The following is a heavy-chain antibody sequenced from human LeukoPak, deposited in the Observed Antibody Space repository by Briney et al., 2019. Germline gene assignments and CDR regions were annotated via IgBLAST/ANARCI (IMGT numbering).Heavy chain of an antibody. J-gene: IGHJ4*02. CDR2: IPQSGST. Sequence: PSETLSLTCVVSGHSINRGYYWGWMRQPPGKGLEWIGGIPQSGSTSYNASLKSRVTMSVDTSKNQFSLKLKSVTATDTAVYYCVRMDDYWGQGTLVTVSS. CDR1: GHSINRGYY. CDR3: VRMDDY. V-gene: IGHV4-38-2*01.